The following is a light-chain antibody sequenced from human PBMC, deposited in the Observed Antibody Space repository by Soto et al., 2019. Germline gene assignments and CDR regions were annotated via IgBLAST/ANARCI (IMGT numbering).Light chain of an antibody. CDR2: DAS. CDR3: QQRSNWPPMYT. J-gene: IGKJ2*01. CDR1: QSVSSY. V-gene: IGKV3-11*01. Sequence: EIVLTQSPATLSLSPGERATLSCRASQSVSSYLAWYQQKPGQAPRLLIYDASNRATGIPARFSGSGSETDFTLTISSLVPEDFAVYYCQQRSNWPPMYTFGQGTKLEIK.